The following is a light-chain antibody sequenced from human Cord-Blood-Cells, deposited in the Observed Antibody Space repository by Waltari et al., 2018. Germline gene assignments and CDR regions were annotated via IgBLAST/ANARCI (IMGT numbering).Light chain of an antibody. J-gene: IGLJ3*02. CDR1: SSDVGSYNL. Sequence: QSALTQPASVSGSPGQSITISCTGTSSDVGSYNLVSWYQQHPGKAPNLMIYEGSKRPSGVSNRFSGSKSGNTASLTISGLQGEDEADYYCCSYAGSSTWVFGGGTKLTVL. CDR3: CSYAGSSTWV. V-gene: IGLV2-23*01. CDR2: EGS.